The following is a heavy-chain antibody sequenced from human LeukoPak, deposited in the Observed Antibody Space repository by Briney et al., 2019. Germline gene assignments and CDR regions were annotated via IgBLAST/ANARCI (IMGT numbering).Heavy chain of an antibody. V-gene: IGHV3-66*01. CDR2: IYSGGST. CDR3: ARDDSSGYDY. CDR1: GFTVSSNY. D-gene: IGHD3-22*01. Sequence: HAGGSLRLSCAASGFTVSSNYMSWVRQAPGKGLEWVSVIYSGGSTYYADSVKGRFTISRDNSKNTLYLQMNSLRDEDTAVYYCARDDSSGYDYWGQGTLVTVSS. J-gene: IGHJ4*02.